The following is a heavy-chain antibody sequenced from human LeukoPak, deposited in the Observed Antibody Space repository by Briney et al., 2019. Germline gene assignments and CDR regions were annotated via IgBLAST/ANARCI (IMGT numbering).Heavy chain of an antibody. CDR1: GYTVTSYD. J-gene: IGHJ5*02. CDR3: ARAYPIAAAANRRFDP. D-gene: IGHD6-13*01. V-gene: IGHV1-8*01. CDR2: MNPNSGNT. Sequence: ASVKVSCKASGYTVTSYDINWVRQATGQGLEWMGWMNPNSGNTGYAQKFQGRVTMTRNTSISTAYMELSSLRSEDTAVYYCARAYPIAAAANRRFDPWGQGTLVTVSS.